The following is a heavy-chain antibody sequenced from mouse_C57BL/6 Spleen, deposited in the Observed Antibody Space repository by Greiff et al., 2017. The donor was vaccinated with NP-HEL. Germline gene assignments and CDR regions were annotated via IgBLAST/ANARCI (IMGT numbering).Heavy chain of an antibody. CDR2: IYPGDGDT. V-gene: IGHV1-82*01. J-gene: IGHJ1*03. Sequence: VMLVESGPELVKPGASVKISCKASGYAFSSSWMNWVKQRPGKGLEWIGRIYPGDGDTNYNGKFKGKATLTADKTSSTAYMQLSSLTSEDSAVYCCARGRNYGWYFDVWGTGTTVTVSS. CDR3: ARGRNYGWYFDV. D-gene: IGHD1-1*01. CDR1: GYAFSSSW.